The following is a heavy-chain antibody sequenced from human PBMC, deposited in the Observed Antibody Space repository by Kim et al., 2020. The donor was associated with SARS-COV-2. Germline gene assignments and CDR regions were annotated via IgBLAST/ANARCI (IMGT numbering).Heavy chain of an antibody. D-gene: IGHD3-16*01. V-gene: IGHV1-69*13. CDR2: IIPIFGTA. J-gene: IGHJ5*02. CDR3: ARVSEGQLLWGGGNWFDT. Sequence: SVKVSCKASGGTFSSYAITWVRQAPGQGLEWMGGIIPIFGTANYAQKFQGRVTITADESTSTAYMELSSLKSDDTAVYYCARVSEGQLLWGGGNWFDTWGQGTLVTVSS. CDR1: GGTFSSYA.